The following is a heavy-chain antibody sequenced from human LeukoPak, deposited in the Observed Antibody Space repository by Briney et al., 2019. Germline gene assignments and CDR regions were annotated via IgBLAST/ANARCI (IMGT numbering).Heavy chain of an antibody. V-gene: IGHV1-18*01. D-gene: IGHD2-8*01. CDR2: ISAYNGST. J-gene: IGHJ3*02. Sequence: GASVKVSCKASGYTFTSYGISWVRQAPGQGLEWMGWISAYNGSTNYAQKLQGRVTMTTDTSTSTAYMELRSLRSDDTAVYYCARVGYCTNGVCYDAFDIWGQGTMATVSS. CDR1: GYTFTSYG. CDR3: ARVGYCTNGVCYDAFDI.